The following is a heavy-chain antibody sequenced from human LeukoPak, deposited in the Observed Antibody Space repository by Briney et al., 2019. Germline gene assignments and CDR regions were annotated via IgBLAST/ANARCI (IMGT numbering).Heavy chain of an antibody. D-gene: IGHD3-10*01. Sequence: SETLSLTCTVSGGSISSYYWSWIRQPPGKGLEWIGYIYYSGSTNYNPSLKSRVTISVDTSKNQFSLKLSSVTAADTAVYYCARQPANYYGSGSYGINWFDPWGQGTLVTVSS. V-gene: IGHV4-59*08. CDR3: ARQPANYYGSGSYGINWFDP. CDR2: IYYSGST. J-gene: IGHJ5*02. CDR1: GGSISSYY.